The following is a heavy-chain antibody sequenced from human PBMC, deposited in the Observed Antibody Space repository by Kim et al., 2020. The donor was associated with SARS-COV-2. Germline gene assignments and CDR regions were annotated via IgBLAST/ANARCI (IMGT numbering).Heavy chain of an antibody. D-gene: IGHD3-3*01. J-gene: IGHJ4*02. CDR3: ARDDYDFWSGYYEVDY. Sequence: GRFPITRGKAKNTLYLQMNSLRAEDTAVYYCARDDYDFWSGYYEVDYWGQGTLVTVSS. V-gene: IGHV3-30*07.